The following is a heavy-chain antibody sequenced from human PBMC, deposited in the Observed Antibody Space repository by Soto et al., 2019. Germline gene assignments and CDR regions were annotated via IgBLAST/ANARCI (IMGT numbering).Heavy chain of an antibody. CDR1: GFAFSSYA. CDR3: ARDQFGSGSYYNV. D-gene: IGHD3-10*01. J-gene: IGHJ4*02. V-gene: IGHV3-23*01. Sequence: GSLRLSCAASGFAFSSYAMSWVRQAPGKGLEWVSVVSGSSRTIYYADSVKGRFTVSRDNSKNTLYLQMSSLRAADTAVYYCARDQFGSGSYYNVWGQGTLVTVSS. CDR2: VSGSSRTI.